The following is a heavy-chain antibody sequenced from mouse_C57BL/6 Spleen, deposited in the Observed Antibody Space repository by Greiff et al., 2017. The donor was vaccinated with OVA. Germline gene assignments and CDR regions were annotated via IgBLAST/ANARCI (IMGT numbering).Heavy chain of an antibody. CDR1: GFSLTSYG. Sequence: VQLVESGPGLVQPSQSLSITCTVSGFSLTSYGVHWVRQSPGKGLEWLGVIWSGGSTDYNAAFISSLSISKDNSKSQVCFKMNSLQADDTAIYYCAGGRYYYGSGYFDVWGTGTTVTVSS. V-gene: IGHV2-2*01. J-gene: IGHJ1*03. D-gene: IGHD1-1*01. CDR3: AGGRYYYGSGYFDV. CDR2: IWSGGST.